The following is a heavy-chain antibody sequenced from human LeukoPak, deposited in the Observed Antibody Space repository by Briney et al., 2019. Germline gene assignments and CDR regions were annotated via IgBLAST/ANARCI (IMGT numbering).Heavy chain of an antibody. Sequence: GGSLRLSCAASGFIFSSYAMSWVRQAPGKGVEWVANIKQDGREKNYLDSVKGRFTISRDNAKNSLYLQMSSLRADDTAVYYCTGGTGWDLNYWGQGTLVTVSS. CDR2: IKQDGREK. J-gene: IGHJ4*02. V-gene: IGHV3-7*03. CDR3: TGGTGWDLNY. CDR1: GFIFSSYA. D-gene: IGHD3/OR15-3a*01.